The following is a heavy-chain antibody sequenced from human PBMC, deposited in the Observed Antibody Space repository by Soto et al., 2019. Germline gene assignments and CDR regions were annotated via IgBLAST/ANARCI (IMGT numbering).Heavy chain of an antibody. Sequence: SETLSLTCAVYGGSFSGYYWSWIRQPPGKGLEWSGEINHSGSTNYNPSLKSRVTISVDTSKNQFSLKLSSVTAADTAVYYCASPRGYSYGYYGYGMDVWGQGTTVTVSS. CDR1: GGSFSGYY. J-gene: IGHJ6*02. CDR2: INHSGST. D-gene: IGHD5-18*01. CDR3: ASPRGYSYGYYGYGMDV. V-gene: IGHV4-34*01.